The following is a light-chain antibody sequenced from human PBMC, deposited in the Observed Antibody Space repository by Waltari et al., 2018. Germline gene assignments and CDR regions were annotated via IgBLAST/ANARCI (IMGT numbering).Light chain of an antibody. J-gene: IGLJ2*01. Sequence: QLVLTQSPSASASLGASVKLTCTLSSGYSNYAIAWHQQQSEKGPRFLMKVNADGSEKKGDGIPDRFSGSSSGAERCLTISSLQSEDEADYYCQTWGAGIVVSGGGTTLTVL. CDR3: QTWGAGIVV. V-gene: IGLV4-69*01. CDR2: VNADGSE. CDR1: SGYSNYA.